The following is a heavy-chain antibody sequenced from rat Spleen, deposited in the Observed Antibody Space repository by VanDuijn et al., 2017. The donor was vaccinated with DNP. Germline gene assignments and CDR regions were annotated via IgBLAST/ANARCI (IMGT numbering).Heavy chain of an antibody. CDR3: ARALTTEGTPYWYFDF. CDR2: INKDSSTI. Sequence: EVKLVESGGGLVQPGRSLKLSCAAPGFNFKEYGMGWVRQAPGKGLEWIGEINKDSSTINYTPSLKDKFTISRDNAQNTLYLQMSKLGSEDTAIYYCARALTTEGTPYWYFDFWGPGTMVTVSS. D-gene: IGHD1-11*01. J-gene: IGHJ1*01. V-gene: IGHV4-2*01. CDR1: GFNFKEYG.